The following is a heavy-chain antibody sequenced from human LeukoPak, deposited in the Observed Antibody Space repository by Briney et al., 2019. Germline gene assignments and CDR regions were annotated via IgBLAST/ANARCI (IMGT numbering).Heavy chain of an antibody. V-gene: IGHV3-11*01. D-gene: IGHD6-19*01. CDR1: GFTFSDYY. CDR3: AKLAVAGPIDY. Sequence: KPGGSLRLSCAAPGFTFSDYYMSWIRQAPGKGLEWVSYISSSGSTIYYADSVKGRFTISRDNAKNSLYLQMNSLRAEDTALYYCAKLAVAGPIDYWGQGTLVTVSS. J-gene: IGHJ4*02. CDR2: ISSSGSTI.